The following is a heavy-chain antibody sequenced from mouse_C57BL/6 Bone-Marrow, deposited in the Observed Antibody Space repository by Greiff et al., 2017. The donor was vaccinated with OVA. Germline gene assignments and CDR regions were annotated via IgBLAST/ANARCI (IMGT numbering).Heavy chain of an antibody. D-gene: IGHD1-1*01. J-gene: IGHJ2*01. CDR2: ISSGGDYI. CDR1: GFTFSSYA. V-gene: IGHV5-9-1*02. Sequence: EVQGVESGEGLVKPGGSLKLSCAASGFTFSSYAMSWVRQTPEKRLEWVAYISSGGDYIYYADTVKGRFTISRDTARNTLYLQMSRLKSEDTAMYYCTRTLRPYYFDYWGQGTTLTVSS. CDR3: TRTLRPYYFDY.